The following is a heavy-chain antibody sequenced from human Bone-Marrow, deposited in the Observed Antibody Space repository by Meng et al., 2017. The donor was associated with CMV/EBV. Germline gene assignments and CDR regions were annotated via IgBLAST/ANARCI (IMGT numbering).Heavy chain of an antibody. J-gene: IGHJ3*02. V-gene: IGHV1-2*02. CDR3: ARERGLGFRGLNDALDI. Sequence: ASVKVSCKASGYTFTSYYMHWVRQAPGQGLEWMGWINPNTGGTDSAQRFQGRVSMTGDTSTSTAYLELSRLTSDDTALYYCARERGLGFRGLNDALDIWGQGTMVTVSS. CDR1: GYTFTSYY. D-gene: IGHD3/OR15-3a*01. CDR2: INPNTGGT.